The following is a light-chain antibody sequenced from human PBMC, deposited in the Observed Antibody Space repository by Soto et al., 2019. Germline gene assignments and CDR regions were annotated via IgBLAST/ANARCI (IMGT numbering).Light chain of an antibody. V-gene: IGLV1-47*01. CDR2: RNS. CDR3: AAWDDSLSGVV. Sequence: QSVLTQPPSASGTPGQRVTISCSGSSSNIGSNYVYWYQQLPGTVPQLLIYRNSDRPSGVPDRFSGSKSGTSASLAISGLRSEDEADDYCAAWDDSLSGVVFGGGTKVTVL. J-gene: IGLJ2*01. CDR1: SSNIGSNY.